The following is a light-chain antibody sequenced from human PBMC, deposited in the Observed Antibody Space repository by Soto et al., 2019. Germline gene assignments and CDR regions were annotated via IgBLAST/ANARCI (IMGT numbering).Light chain of an antibody. V-gene: IGKV1-33*01. CDR1: QDIGNY. Sequence: DMQMTQSPSSLSSSVGYRVTITCQASQDIGNYLNWYQQKPGKAPKLLISDASNLEVGVPLRSSGSGSGTHFTVTINSLQTEDIATYYCQQYDVLPLSFGPGTKVDIK. J-gene: IGKJ3*01. CDR2: DAS. CDR3: QQYDVLPLS.